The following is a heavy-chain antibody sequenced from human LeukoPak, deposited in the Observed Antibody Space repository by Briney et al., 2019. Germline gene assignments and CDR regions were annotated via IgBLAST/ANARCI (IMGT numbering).Heavy chain of an antibody. CDR1: GGSISSGSYY. J-gene: IGHJ4*02. CDR3: ARDSSGSIGY. V-gene: IGHV4-61*10. CDR2: IYYSGST. D-gene: IGHD6-19*01. Sequence: NPSETLSHTCTVSGGSISSGSYYWSWVRQPAGKGLEWIGYIYYSGSTNYNPSLKSRVTISVDTSKNQFSLKLSSVTAADTAVYYCARDSSGSIGYWGQGTLVTVSS.